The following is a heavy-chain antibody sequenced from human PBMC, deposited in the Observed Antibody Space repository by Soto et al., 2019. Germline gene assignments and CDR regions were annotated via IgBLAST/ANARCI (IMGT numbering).Heavy chain of an antibody. D-gene: IGHD7-27*01. J-gene: IGHJ5*02. Sequence: ASVKVSCKASGYTFTGYYMHWVRQAPGQGLEWMGWINPNSGGTNYAQKFQGRVTMTRDTSISTAYMELSRLRSDDTAVYYCARGTGGRYSWFDPWGQGTLVPVSS. CDR3: ARGTGGRYSWFDP. CDR2: INPNSGGT. V-gene: IGHV1-2*02. CDR1: GYTFTGYY.